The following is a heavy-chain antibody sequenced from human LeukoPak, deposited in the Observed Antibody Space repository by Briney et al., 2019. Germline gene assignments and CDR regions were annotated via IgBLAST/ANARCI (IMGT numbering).Heavy chain of an antibody. D-gene: IGHD6-19*01. Sequence: GASVKVSCKASGYTFTSYYMHWVRQAPGQGLEWMGIINPSGGSTSYAQKFQGRVTMTRDTSTSTVYMELSSLRSEDTAVYYRARDRGIAVAGTDYYYGMDVWGKGTTVTDSS. CDR2: INPSGGST. CDR3: ARDRGIAVAGTDYYYGMDV. J-gene: IGHJ6*04. V-gene: IGHV1-46*01. CDR1: GYTFTSYY.